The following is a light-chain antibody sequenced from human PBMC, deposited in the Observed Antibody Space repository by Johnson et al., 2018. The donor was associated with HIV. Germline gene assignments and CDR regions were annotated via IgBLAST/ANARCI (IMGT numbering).Light chain of an antibody. V-gene: IGLV1-51*02. J-gene: IGLJ1*01. CDR1: SSNIENYF. CDR3: GVWDASLSPHYV. Sequence: QSALTQPPSVSAAPGQRVNISCSGHSSNIENYFVSWYQQLPGAAPRLLIYEDYKRPSGIPDRFYGSKSGASATLGITGLQTGDEADYYCGVWDASLSPHYVFGTGTTITVL. CDR2: EDY.